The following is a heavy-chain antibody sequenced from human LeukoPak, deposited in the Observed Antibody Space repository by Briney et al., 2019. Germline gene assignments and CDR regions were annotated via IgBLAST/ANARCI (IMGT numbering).Heavy chain of an antibody. CDR1: GGSISSYY. CDR2: IYYSGST. D-gene: IGHD3-22*01. CDR3: ASRNYLTMSDAFDI. Sequence: SETLSLTCTVSGGSISSYYWSWIRQPPGKGLEWIGYIYYSGSTNYNPSLKSRVTISVDASKNQFSLKLSSVTAADTAVYYCASRNYLTMSDAFDIWGQGTMVTVSS. V-gene: IGHV4-59*01. J-gene: IGHJ3*02.